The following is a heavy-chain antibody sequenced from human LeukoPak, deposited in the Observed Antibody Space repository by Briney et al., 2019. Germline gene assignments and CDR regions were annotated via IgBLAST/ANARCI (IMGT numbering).Heavy chain of an antibody. D-gene: IGHD3-22*01. V-gene: IGHV4-39*07. CDR1: GGSISSSSYY. Sequence: SETLSLTCTVSGGSISSSSYYWGWIRQPPGKGLEWIGSIYYSGSTYYNPSLKSRVTISVDTSKNQFSLKLSSVTAADTAVYYCARINANYYDSSFGYARFDPWGQGTLVTVSS. CDR2: IYYSGST. J-gene: IGHJ5*02. CDR3: ARINANYYDSSFGYARFDP.